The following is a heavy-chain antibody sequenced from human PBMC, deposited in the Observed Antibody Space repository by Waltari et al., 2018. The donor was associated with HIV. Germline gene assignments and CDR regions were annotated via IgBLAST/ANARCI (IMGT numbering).Heavy chain of an antibody. D-gene: IGHD1-26*01. CDR1: GFTFGTFA. V-gene: IGHV3-49*04. CDR3: TRGSGRYEY. Sequence: DVQLVASGGDLVQQGRSLRLSCAGSGFTFGTFALTWVRQAPGKGLEWVGYMRAKAYGGTSEYAASVKGRFVISRDDSKSIAYLQMNSLKTEDTAIYYCTRGSGRYEYWGQGTMTTVSS. J-gene: IGHJ4*02. CDR2: MRAKAYGGTS.